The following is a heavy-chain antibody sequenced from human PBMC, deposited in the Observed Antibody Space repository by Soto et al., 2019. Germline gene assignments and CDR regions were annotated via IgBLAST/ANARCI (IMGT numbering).Heavy chain of an antibody. V-gene: IGHV3-23*01. CDR1: GFTFSSYA. J-gene: IGHJ4*02. Sequence: PGGSLRLSCAASGFTFSSYAMSWVRQAPGKGLEWVSAISDSGGSTYSADSVKGRFTISRDNSKNTLYLQMNSLRADDTAVYYCARRPDASGSYFDSWGQGTLVTVSS. CDR2: ISDSGGST. CDR3: ARRPDASGSYFDS. D-gene: IGHD3-10*01.